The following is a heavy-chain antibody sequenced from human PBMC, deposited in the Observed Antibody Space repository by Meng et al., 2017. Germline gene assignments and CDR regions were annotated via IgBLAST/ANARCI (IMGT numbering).Heavy chain of an antibody. CDR2: IAWYDDK. J-gene: IGHJ6*02. D-gene: IGHD3-16*02. CDR3: ARILADYDYVWGSYRYVYYYYGMDV. CDR1: GFSLSTSRMR. Sequence: SGPPLVTPTPTLTPFCTFPGFSLSTSRMRVSCIRQPPGKALGWLARIAWYDDKFYSTSLNTRLTISKDTSKSQVVLTMTNMDPVDTATYYCARILADYDYVWGSYRYVYYYYGMDVWGQGTTVTVSS. V-gene: IGHV2-70*04.